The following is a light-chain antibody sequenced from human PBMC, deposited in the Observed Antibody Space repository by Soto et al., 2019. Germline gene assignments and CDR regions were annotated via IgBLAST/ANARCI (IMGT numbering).Light chain of an antibody. CDR1: QSISSY. CDR2: AAS. J-gene: IGKJ1*01. CDR3: HHSYSTPRT. Sequence: DIQMTQSPSSLSASVGDRVTITCRASQSISSYLNWYQQKPGKAPKLLIYAASSLQSGVPSRFSGSGSGTDFTLTISSLKPEDFATYYCHHSYSTPRTFGQGTKVEIK. V-gene: IGKV1-39*01.